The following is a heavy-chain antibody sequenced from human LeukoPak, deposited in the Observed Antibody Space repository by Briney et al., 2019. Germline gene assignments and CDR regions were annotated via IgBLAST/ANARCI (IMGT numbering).Heavy chain of an antibody. CDR3: ARVRLGATYYMDV. D-gene: IGHD1-26*01. V-gene: IGHV4-39*07. CDR2: IYYSEST. CDR1: GGSISNSGYY. J-gene: IGHJ6*03. Sequence: PSETLSLTCTVSGGSISNSGYYWGWIRQPPGKGLEWIGTIYYSESTYYSPSLKSRVTISVDTSKNQFSLKLSSVTAADTAVYYCARVRLGATYYMDVWGKGTTVTVSS.